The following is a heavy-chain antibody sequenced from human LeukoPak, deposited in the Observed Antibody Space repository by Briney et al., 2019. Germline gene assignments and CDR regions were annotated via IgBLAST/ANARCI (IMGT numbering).Heavy chain of an antibody. V-gene: IGHV3-7*03. J-gene: IGHJ3*01. Sequence: GGSLRLSCAVSGFTFSGFWMSWSRQAPGEGLEWVASINSDGSEGYYADVVKGRFTISRDNAKNSLYLQINSLRAEDTAVYYCARSSYSSSSSVWGQGTMVTVSS. CDR2: INSDGSEG. CDR3: ARSSYSSSSSV. D-gene: IGHD6-6*01. CDR1: GFTFSGFW.